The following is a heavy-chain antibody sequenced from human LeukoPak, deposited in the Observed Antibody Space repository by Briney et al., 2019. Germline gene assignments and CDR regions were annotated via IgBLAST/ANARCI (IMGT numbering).Heavy chain of an antibody. CDR3: ARGWHYYGMDV. D-gene: IGHD5-24*01. Sequence: SETPSLTCTVSGGSIISYYWNWIRQPAGKGLEWIGRVYTSGNTNYNPSFKSRVTMSLDTSKNQFSLKLSSVTAADTAVYYCARGWHYYGMDVWGQGTTVTVSS. J-gene: IGHJ6*02. V-gene: IGHV4-4*07. CDR2: VYTSGNT. CDR1: GGSIISYY.